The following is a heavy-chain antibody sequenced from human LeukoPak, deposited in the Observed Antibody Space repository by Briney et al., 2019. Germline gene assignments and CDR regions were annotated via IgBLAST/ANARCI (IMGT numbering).Heavy chain of an antibody. V-gene: IGHV3-23*01. CDR3: AKDLGITMIVVSRGAFDI. CDR1: GFTFSSYW. Sequence: GGSLRLSCAASGFTFSSYWMSWVRQAPGKGLEWVSAISGSGGSTYYADSVKGRFTISRDNSKNTLYLQMNSLRAEDTAVYYCAKDLGITMIVVSRGAFDIWGQGTMVTVSS. CDR2: ISGSGGST. J-gene: IGHJ3*02. D-gene: IGHD3-22*01.